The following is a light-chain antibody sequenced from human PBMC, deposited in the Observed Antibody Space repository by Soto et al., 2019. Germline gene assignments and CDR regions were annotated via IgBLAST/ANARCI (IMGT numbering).Light chain of an antibody. Sequence: DIQMTQSPSSLSASVGDRVTMTCRASQGISTYLAWYQQKPGKAPKLLIYAASTLQSGVPSRFSGSGSGTEFALAIGSLQPEDFTTYYCQQLITYPQTFGQGTKVDIK. CDR1: QGISTY. CDR2: AAS. CDR3: QQLITYPQT. V-gene: IGKV1-9*01. J-gene: IGKJ1*01.